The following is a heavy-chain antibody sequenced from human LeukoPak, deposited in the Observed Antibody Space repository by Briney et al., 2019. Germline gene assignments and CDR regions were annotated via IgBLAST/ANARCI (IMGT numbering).Heavy chain of an antibody. V-gene: IGHV4-59*01. CDR2: IYYSGST. CDR3: ARGIASSSPWIDY. D-gene: IGHD6-6*01. Sequence: SETLSLTCTVSGGSISSYYWSWIRQPPGKGLEWIGYIYYSGSTNYNPSLKSRVTISVDTSKNQFSLKLSSVTAADTAVYYCARGIASSSPWIDYWGQGTPVTVSS. J-gene: IGHJ4*02. CDR1: GGSISSYY.